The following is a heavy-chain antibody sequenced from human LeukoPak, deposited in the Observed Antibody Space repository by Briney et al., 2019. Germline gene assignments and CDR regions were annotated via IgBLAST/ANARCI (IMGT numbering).Heavy chain of an antibody. V-gene: IGHV1-18*01. CDR3: ARAKTHCSGGSCYSYYFDY. CDR1: GYTFTSYG. J-gene: IGHJ4*02. Sequence: GASVKVSCKASGYTFTSYGVSWVRQAPGQGLEWMGWISAYNGNTNYAQKVQGRVTMTRNTSISTAYMELSSLRSEDTAVYYCARAKTHCSGGSCYSYYFDYWGQGTLVTVSS. D-gene: IGHD2-15*01. CDR2: ISAYNGNT.